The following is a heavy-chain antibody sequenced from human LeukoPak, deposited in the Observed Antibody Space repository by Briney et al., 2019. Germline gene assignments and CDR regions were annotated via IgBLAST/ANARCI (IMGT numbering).Heavy chain of an antibody. D-gene: IGHD4-17*01. CDR3: ARVTTGWYYFDY. CDR2: IYSSGST. Sequence: KPSETLSLTCAVSGGSLSIYYWSWIRQPAGKGLECIGHIYSSGSTNYNPSLKSRVTMSVDTSKNQFSLKLSSVTAADTAVYYCARVTTGWYYFDYWGQGTLVTVSS. CDR1: GGSLSIYY. V-gene: IGHV4-4*07. J-gene: IGHJ4*02.